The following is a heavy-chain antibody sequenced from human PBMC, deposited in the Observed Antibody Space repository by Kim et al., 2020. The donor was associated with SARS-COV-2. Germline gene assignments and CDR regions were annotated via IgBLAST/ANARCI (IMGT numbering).Heavy chain of an antibody. CDR1: GYSFTSYW. CDR3: ARSGVLVPAASYYFDY. CDR2: IYPGDSDT. D-gene: IGHD2-2*01. J-gene: IGHJ4*02. Sequence: GESLKISCKGSGYSFTSYWIGWVRQMPGKGLEWMGIIYPGDSDTRYSPSFQGQVTISADKSISTAYLQWSSLKASDTAMYYCARSGVLVPAASYYFDYWGQGTLVTVSS. V-gene: IGHV5-51*01.